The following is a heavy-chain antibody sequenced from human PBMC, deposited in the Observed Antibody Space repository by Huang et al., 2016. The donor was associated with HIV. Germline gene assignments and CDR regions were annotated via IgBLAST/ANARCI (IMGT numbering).Heavy chain of an antibody. J-gene: IGHJ2*01. CDR1: GSFIGNYY. CDR2: VHYTGTS. D-gene: IGHD2-21*01. CDR3: TRDPWGGYARWYFDH. Sequence: QMHLQESGPRLVKPSETLSLTCTISGSFIGNYYWTWIRQAPGKALEYVACVHYTGTSLSNPSLRGRLSISLDTSKNQFSLRLTSVTAADTAVYCTRDPWGGYARWYFDHWGRGTLVTVSS. V-gene: IGHV4-59*12.